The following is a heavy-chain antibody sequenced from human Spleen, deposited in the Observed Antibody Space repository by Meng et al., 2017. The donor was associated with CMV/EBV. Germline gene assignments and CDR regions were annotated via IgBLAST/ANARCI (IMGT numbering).Heavy chain of an antibody. CDR1: GYTFTSYG. CDR2: ISAYNGNT. D-gene: IGHD2-2*01. V-gene: IGHV1-18*01. J-gene: IGHJ6*02. Sequence: ASVKVSCKASGYTFTSYGISWVRQAPGQGLEWMGWISAYNGNTNYAQKLQGRVTMTTDTSTRTAYMELRSLRSDDTAVYYCAREHDCSSTSCYPYYYYGMDVWGQGTTVTVSS. CDR3: AREHDCSSTSCYPYYYYGMDV.